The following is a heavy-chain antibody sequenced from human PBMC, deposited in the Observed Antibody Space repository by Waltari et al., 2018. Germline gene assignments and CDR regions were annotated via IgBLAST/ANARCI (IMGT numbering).Heavy chain of an antibody. D-gene: IGHD3-10*01. J-gene: IGHJ6*03. Sequence: QVQLQESGPGLVKPSQTLSLTCSVSGDPISSGFYHWSWIRQPAGRGLEWIGRVYVDRRTAYNPSLSSRVTISLHTSRNRFSLEVTSVTAADTAIYYCARYYPSGKDYIDVWGKGTTVSVSS. CDR3: ARYYPSGKDYIDV. CDR2: VYVDRRT. V-gene: IGHV4-61*02. CDR1: GDPISSGFYH.